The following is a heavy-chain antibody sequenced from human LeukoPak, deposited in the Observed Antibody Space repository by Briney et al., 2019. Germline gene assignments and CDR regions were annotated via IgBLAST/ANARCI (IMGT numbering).Heavy chain of an antibody. J-gene: IGHJ4*02. CDR1: GFTFSDYS. V-gene: IGHV3-48*02. CDR2: LDASGDNI. CDR3: ARGSHRGAWLIDY. Sequence: GGSLRLSCVTSGFTFSDYSMNWVRQAPGTGPQWISFLDASGDNIDYADSVRGRFTISRDNAKNSLYLHMNSLGDDDTAVYYCARGSHRGAWLIDYWGQGTLVTVSS. D-gene: IGHD5-12*01.